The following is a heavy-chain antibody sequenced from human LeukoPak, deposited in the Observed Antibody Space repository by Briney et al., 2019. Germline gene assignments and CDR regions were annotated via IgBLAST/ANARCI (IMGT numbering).Heavy chain of an antibody. J-gene: IGHJ6*03. V-gene: IGHV5-51*01. Sequence: GESLKISCKGSGYSFTSYWISWVRQMPGKGLEWMGIIYPGDSDTRYSPSFQGQVTISADKSISTAYLQWSSLKASDTAMYYCARIIAAHHYYYYMDVWGKGTTVTVSS. CDR2: IYPGDSDT. CDR1: GYSFTSYW. CDR3: ARIIAAHHYYYYMDV. D-gene: IGHD6-6*01.